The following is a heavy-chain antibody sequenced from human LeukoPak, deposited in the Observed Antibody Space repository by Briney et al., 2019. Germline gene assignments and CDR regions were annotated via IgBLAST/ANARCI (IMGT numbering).Heavy chain of an antibody. CDR1: GFTVSSNY. J-gene: IGHJ4*02. D-gene: IGHD6-13*01. CDR2: IYSGGST. CDR3: WYSSSWYYYFDY. V-gene: IGHV3-66*01. Sequence: GGSLRLSCAASGFTVSSNYMSWVRQAPGKGLEWVSVIYSGGSTYYADSVKGRFTISRDNSKNTLYLQMNSLRAEDTAVYYCWYSSSWYYYFDYWGQRTLVTLSS.